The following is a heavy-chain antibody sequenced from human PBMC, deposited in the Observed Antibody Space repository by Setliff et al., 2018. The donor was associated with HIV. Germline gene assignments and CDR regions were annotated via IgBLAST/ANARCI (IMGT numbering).Heavy chain of an antibody. CDR1: GFTFYSYA. D-gene: IGHD3-10*01. CDR2: ISFDGSDK. CDR3: AKDRGRSGFYGMDV. Sequence: PGGSLRLSCAASGFTFYSYAMSWVRQAPGKGLEWAASISFDGSDKYYADSVKGRFTIARDNSNNALYVQINSLRREDTAVYFCAKDRGRSGFYGMDVWGQGTTVTVSS. V-gene: IGHV3-30-3*01. J-gene: IGHJ6*02.